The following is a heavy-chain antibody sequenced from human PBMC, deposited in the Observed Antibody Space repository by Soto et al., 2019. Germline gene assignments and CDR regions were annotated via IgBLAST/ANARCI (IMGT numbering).Heavy chain of an antibody. V-gene: IGHV1-69*06. CDR3: ARTRLHLVVPAAVGHARYGMDV. Sequence: GASVKVSCKASGGTFSSYAISWVRQAPGQGLEWMGGIIPIFGTANYAQKFQGRVTITADKSTSTAYMELSSLRSQDTAVYYCARTRLHLVVPAAVGHARYGMDVWAKGPRSPSP. CDR2: IIPIFGTA. CDR1: GGTFSSYA. J-gene: IGHJ6*02. D-gene: IGHD2-2*01.